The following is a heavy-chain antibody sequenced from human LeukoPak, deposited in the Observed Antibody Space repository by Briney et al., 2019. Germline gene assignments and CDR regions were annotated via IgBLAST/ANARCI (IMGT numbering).Heavy chain of an antibody. CDR2: IYSGGTT. Sequence: GGSLRLSCAASGFTVSSDYMSWVRQAPGKGLEWVSVIYSGGTTYYADSVKGRFTISRDNSKNTLNLHMSSLRAEDTAVYFCAREVSGTYPAFDYWGQGTLVTVSS. J-gene: IGHJ4*02. D-gene: IGHD1-26*01. V-gene: IGHV3-53*01. CDR3: AREVSGTYPAFDY. CDR1: GFTVSSDY.